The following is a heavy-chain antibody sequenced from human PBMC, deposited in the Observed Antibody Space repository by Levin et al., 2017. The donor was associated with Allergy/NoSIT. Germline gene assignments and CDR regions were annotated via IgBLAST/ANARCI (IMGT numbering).Heavy chain of an antibody. Sequence: PGGSLRLSCAASGFTFSDYYMSWIRQAPGKGLEWVSYISRGGNTKYYADSVKGRFTISRDNAKNSLYLQMDSLRAEDTAVYYCARFGTVNSYLEYFHPWGLGTLVTVSS. CDR3: ARFGTVNSYLEYFHP. J-gene: IGHJ1*01. CDR1: GFTFSDYY. CDR2: ISRGGNTK. D-gene: IGHD3-10*01. V-gene: IGHV3-11*01.